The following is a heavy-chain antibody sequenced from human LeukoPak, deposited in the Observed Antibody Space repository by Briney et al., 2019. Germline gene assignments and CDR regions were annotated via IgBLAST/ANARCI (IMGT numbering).Heavy chain of an antibody. J-gene: IGHJ4*02. V-gene: IGHV3-23*01. CDR2: ISGSGGST. CDR1: GFTFSSYG. Sequence: PGGSLRLSCAASGFTFSSYGMSWVRQAPGKGLEWVSAISGSGGSTYYADSVKGRFTISRDNSKNTLYLQMNSLRAEDTAVYYCAKARTYDSSGPSLYYFDYWGQGTLVTVSS. CDR3: AKARTYDSSGPSLYYFDY. D-gene: IGHD3-22*01.